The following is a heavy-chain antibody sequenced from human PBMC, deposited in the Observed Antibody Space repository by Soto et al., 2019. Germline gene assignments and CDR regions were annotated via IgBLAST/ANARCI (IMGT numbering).Heavy chain of an antibody. CDR3: ARDVTVTIYWYFDL. CDR2: INSSSSTI. D-gene: IGHD4-17*01. CDR1: GFTFSSYS. Sequence: PGGSLRLSCAASGFTFSSYSMNWVRQAPGKGLEWVSYINSSSSTIYYADSVKGRFTISRDNAKNSLYLQMNSLRAEDTAVYYCARDVTVTIYWYFDLWGRGTLVTVSS. V-gene: IGHV3-48*01. J-gene: IGHJ2*01.